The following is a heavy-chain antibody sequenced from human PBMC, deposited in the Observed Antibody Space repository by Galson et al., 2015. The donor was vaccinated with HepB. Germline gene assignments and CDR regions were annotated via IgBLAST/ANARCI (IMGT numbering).Heavy chain of an antibody. J-gene: IGHJ6*02. CDR2: ISAYNGNT. CDR3: AREGEVGIAAAGTGSPFYYYGMDV. CDR1: GYTFTSYG. V-gene: IGHV1-18*01. Sequence: SVKVSCKASGYTFTSYGISWVRQAPGQGLEWMGWISAYNGNTNDAQKLQGRVTMTTDTSTSTAYMELRSLRSDDTAVYYCAREGEVGIAAAGTGSPFYYYGMDVWGQGTTVTVSS. D-gene: IGHD6-13*01.